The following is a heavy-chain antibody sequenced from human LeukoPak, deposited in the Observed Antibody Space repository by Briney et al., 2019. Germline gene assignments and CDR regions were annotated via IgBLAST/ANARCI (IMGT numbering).Heavy chain of an antibody. CDR1: GGSISSYY. D-gene: IGHD3-22*01. CDR3: ARGGSGYYTSDAFDI. V-gene: IGHV4-59*01. J-gene: IGHJ3*02. CDR2: IYYSEST. Sequence: SETLSLTCTVSGGSISSYYWSLIRQPPGKGLEWIGYIYYSESTNYNPSLKSRVTISVDTSKNQFSLKLSSVTAADTAVYYCARGGSGYYTSDAFDIWGQGTMVTVSS.